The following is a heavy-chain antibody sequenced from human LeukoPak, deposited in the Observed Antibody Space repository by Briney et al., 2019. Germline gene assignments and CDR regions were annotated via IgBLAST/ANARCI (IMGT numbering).Heavy chain of an antibody. D-gene: IGHD6-13*01. CDR3: ARDRSSSWRNYFDY. CDR1: GFTFSTYA. V-gene: IGHV3-48*03. CDR2: ISSSGSTI. Sequence: GGSLRLSCAASGFTFSTYAMSWVRQAPGRGLEWVPYISSSGSTIYYADSVKGRFTISGDNAKNSLYLQMNSLRAEDTAVYYCARDRSSSWRNYFDYWGQGTLVTVSS. J-gene: IGHJ4*02.